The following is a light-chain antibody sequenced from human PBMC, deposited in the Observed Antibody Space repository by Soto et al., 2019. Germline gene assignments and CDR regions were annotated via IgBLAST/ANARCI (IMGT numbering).Light chain of an antibody. CDR2: GAS. CDR1: QSLSSNY. V-gene: IGKV3-20*01. CDR3: QQYGSSPST. Sequence: EIVLTQSPGTLSLSPGERATLSCRASQSLSSNYLAWYQQKPGQAPRLLIFGASSRATGIPVRFSGSGSGTDFTLTISRLEPEDFAVYYCQQYGSSPSTFGQGTKVDIK. J-gene: IGKJ2*01.